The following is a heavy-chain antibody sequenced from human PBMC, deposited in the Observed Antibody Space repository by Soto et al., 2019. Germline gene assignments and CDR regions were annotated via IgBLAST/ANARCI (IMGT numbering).Heavy chain of an antibody. J-gene: IGHJ6*02. D-gene: IGHD2-2*01. Sequence: ASVKVSCKASGYTFTNYDSSWVRQAPGQGLEWLGWISGYNGNRNYAQKFQGRVTMTTDTSTSTVYMELRSLRSDDTAVYYCARGRYCSSITCDKKYGMDVWGQGTTVTHSS. CDR2: ISGYNGNR. V-gene: IGHV1-18*01. CDR1: GYTFTNYD. CDR3: ARGRYCSSITCDKKYGMDV.